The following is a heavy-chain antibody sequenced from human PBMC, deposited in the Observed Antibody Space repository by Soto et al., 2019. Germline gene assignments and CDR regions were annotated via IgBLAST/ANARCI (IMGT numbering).Heavy chain of an antibody. Sequence: ASVNVSCKASGYAFSSYAMHWVRQAPGQRLGWMGWINIGSGNTEYSQNFQDRITITRDTSASTVYMDLSSLRSEDTAVYYCARDGGDCGYRLIYYYYIGMDVWGQGTTVTVSS. CDR2: INIGSGNT. D-gene: IGHD2-21*02. J-gene: IGHJ6*02. CDR3: ARDGGDCGYRLIYYYYIGMDV. CDR1: GYAFSSYA. V-gene: IGHV1-3*04.